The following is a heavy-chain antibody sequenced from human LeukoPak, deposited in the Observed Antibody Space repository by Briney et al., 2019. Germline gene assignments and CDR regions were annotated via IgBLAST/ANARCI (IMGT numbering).Heavy chain of an antibody. CDR3: TSFDY. CDR1: GFTFSSYA. CDR2: IYSGGST. J-gene: IGHJ4*02. Sequence: PGGSLRLSCAASGFTFSSYAMSWVRQAPGKGLEWVSVIYSGGSTYYADSVKGRFTISRDNSKNTLYLQMNSLKTEDTAVYYCTSFDYWGQGTLVTVSS. V-gene: IGHV3-66*01.